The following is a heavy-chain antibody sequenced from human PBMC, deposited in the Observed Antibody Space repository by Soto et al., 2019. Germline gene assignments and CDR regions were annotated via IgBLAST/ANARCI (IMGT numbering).Heavy chain of an antibody. CDR1: GYTFSSYG. CDR3: AKGQVTVVTPGYFQH. V-gene: IGHV3-73*01. J-gene: IGHJ1*01. Sequence: GASVKVSCKATGYTFSSYGITWVRQAPGQGLEWVGRIRNKANSYATEYAASVEGRFIISRDNSKNTLYLQMNSLRAEDTAVYYCAKGQVTVVTPGYFQHWGQGTLVTVSS. CDR2: IRNKANSYAT. D-gene: IGHD2-21*02.